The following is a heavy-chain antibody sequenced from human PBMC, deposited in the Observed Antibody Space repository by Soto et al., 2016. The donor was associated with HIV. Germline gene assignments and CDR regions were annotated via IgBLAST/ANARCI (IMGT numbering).Heavy chain of an antibody. D-gene: IGHD3-22*01. Sequence: QVQLVQSGAEVKKPGASVKVSCKASGYTFTNYDFNWVRQASGQGLEWMGWMNPNSGNSVYAQKFPGRVTITTNTSISTAYMELSSLRSEDTAVYFCAVVVVMPRNYGLDVWGQGTTVTVSS. CDR3: AVVVVMPRNYGLDV. CDR2: MNPNSGNS. CDR1: GYTFTNYD. J-gene: IGHJ6*02. V-gene: IGHV1-8*02.